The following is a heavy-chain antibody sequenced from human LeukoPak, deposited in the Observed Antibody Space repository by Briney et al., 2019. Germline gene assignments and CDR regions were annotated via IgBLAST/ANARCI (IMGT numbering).Heavy chain of an antibody. J-gene: IGHJ4*02. V-gene: IGHV6-1*01. CDR3: ARGHNWGLDY. D-gene: IGHD1-1*01. CDR1: GDSVSSNSVG. CDR2: TSYRSKWYN. Sequence: SQTLSLTCAISGDSVSSNSVGWNWIRQSPSRGLEWLATTSYRSKWYNDYAESVKTRITVNPDTSKSQFSLQLDSVTPEDTAVYYCARGHNWGLDYWGQGTLVTVSS.